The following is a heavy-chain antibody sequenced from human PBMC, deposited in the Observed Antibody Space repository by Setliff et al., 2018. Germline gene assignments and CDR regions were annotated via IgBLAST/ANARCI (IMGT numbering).Heavy chain of an antibody. Sequence: SVKVSCKASGDTFSTYGITWVRQAPGQGLEWMGGIIPIFGTSNYAQKFQGRVTITADKSTSTAYMELSRLTSEDTAVYYCALEYSNSSPTVYYYMDVWGKGTMVTVSS. CDR1: GDTFSTYG. V-gene: IGHV1-69*06. CDR2: IIPIFGTS. J-gene: IGHJ6*03. D-gene: IGHD6-6*01. CDR3: ALEYSNSSPTVYYYMDV.